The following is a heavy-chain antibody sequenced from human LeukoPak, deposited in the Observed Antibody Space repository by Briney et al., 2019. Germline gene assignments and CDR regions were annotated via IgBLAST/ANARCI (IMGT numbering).Heavy chain of an antibody. D-gene: IGHD3-10*01. Sequence: PGGSLRLSCAASGFTFSSYAMSWVRQAPGKGLEWVSAISGSGGSTYYADFVKGRFTISRDNAKNSLYLQMNSLRAEDTALYYCAKDQPGGGFDYWGQGTLVTVSS. CDR1: GFTFSSYA. CDR2: ISGSGGST. J-gene: IGHJ4*02. CDR3: AKDQPGGGFDY. V-gene: IGHV3-23*01.